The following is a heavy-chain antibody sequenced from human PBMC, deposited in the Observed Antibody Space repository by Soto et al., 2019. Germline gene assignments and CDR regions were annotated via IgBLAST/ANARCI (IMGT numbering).Heavy chain of an antibody. CDR1: GYNLTSYG. D-gene: IGHD5-12*01. J-gene: IGHJ6*02. V-gene: IGHV1-18*01. CDR3: AREWEYSGFGDDYYYYGMDV. CDR2: ISPYNGNT. Sequence: QAQLMQSGAEVKKPGATVRVSCKASGYNLTSYGISWVRQAPGQGLEWMGWISPYNGNTNYAHKFQGRVTVTTATSTSTAYMDLRSLRSDDTAVYYCAREWEYSGFGDDYYYYGMDVWGQGTKVTVSS.